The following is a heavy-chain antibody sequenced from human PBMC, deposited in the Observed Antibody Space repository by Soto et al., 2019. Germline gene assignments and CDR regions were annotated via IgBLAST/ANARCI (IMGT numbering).Heavy chain of an antibody. J-gene: IGHJ6*02. CDR3: AVGGKYLGMDV. Sequence: QVQLVQSGAEVKKPGASVKVSGKASGYTFTSYYMHWVRLAPGQGLEWMGIINPDGGGTSYAQQFQGRVIMTRDTSTSTVYMEMSSLRSEDTAVYYCAVGGKYLGMDVWGQGTTVTVSS. V-gene: IGHV1-46*01. CDR2: INPDGGGT. CDR1: GYTFTSYY.